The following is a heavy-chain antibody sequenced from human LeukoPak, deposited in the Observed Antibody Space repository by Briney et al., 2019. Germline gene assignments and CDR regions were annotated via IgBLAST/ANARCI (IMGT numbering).Heavy chain of an antibody. D-gene: IGHD3-16*01. CDR2: ISGSGGST. V-gene: IGHV3-23*01. CDR1: GFTFSSFG. CDR3: AKAITGNWFDP. J-gene: IGHJ5*02. Sequence: GGSLRLSCAASGFTFSSFGMSWVRQAPGKGLEWVSAISGSGGSTYYADSVKGRFTISRDNSKNTLYLQMNSLRAEDTAVYYCAKAITGNWFDPWGQGTLVTVSS.